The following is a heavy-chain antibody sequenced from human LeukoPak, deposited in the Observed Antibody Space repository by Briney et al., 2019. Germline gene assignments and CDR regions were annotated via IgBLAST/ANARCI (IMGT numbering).Heavy chain of an antibody. Sequence: GGSLRLSCAASGFTFSSYAMSWIRQAPGKGLEWVSYISSSGSTIYYADSVKGRFTISRDNAKNSLYLQMNSLRAEDTAVYYCARDIAAASFDYWGQGTLVTVSS. J-gene: IGHJ4*02. V-gene: IGHV3-11*01. CDR2: ISSSGSTI. CDR3: ARDIAAASFDY. CDR1: GFTFSSYA. D-gene: IGHD6-6*01.